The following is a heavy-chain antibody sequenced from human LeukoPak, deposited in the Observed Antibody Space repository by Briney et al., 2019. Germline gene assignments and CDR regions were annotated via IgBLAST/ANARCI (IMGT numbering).Heavy chain of an antibody. J-gene: IGHJ2*01. CDR3: AREANSPTARYWYFDL. CDR2: VYYSGST. D-gene: IGHD2-21*01. V-gene: IGHV4-59*02. Sequence: PSETLSLTCTDSGGSVSSYYWSWMRQSPGKGLEWIGYVYYSGSTNYNPALKSRVTISLDTSENQFSLKLSSVTAADTAVYYCAREANSPTARYWYFDLWGRGTQVTVSS. CDR1: GGSVSSYY.